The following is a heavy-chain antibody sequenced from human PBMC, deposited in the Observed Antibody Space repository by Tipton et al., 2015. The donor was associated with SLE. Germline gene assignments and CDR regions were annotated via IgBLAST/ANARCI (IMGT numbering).Heavy chain of an antibody. V-gene: IGHV3-23*01. J-gene: IGHJ4*02. CDR1: GFTYDKFA. CDR2: ISSKSTST. D-gene: IGHD5-18*01. Sequence: SLRLSCAASGFTYDKFAMSWVRQAPGKGLEWVSAISSKSTSTYYADSVKGRFTISRDNSKNTVYLQMNSLKIEDTAVYYCARPSDVDTAMGYDCWGQGALVTVSS. CDR3: ARPSDVDTAMGYDC.